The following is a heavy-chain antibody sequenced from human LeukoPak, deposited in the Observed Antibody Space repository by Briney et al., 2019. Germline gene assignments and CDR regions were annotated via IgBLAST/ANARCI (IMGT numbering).Heavy chain of an antibody. J-gene: IGHJ4*02. CDR3: ARDLTMIVVVIPQAFDY. V-gene: IGHV3-30-3*01. CDR1: GFTFSSYA. D-gene: IGHD3-22*01. Sequence: GGSLRLSCTASGFTFSSYAMHWVRQAPDKGLEWVAVISYDGSNKYYADSVKGRFTISRDNSKNTLYLQMNSLRAEDTAVYYCARDLTMIVVVIPQAFDYWGQGTLVTVSS. CDR2: ISYDGSNK.